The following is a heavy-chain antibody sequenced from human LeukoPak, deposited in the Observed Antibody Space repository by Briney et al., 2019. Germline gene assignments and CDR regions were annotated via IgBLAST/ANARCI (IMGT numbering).Heavy chain of an antibody. D-gene: IGHD5-12*01. J-gene: IGHJ4*02. CDR3: ARGPGYSGYDPYYFDY. V-gene: IGHV4-30-4*01. CDR1: GGSISSGDYY. Sequence: SETLSLTCTVSGGSISSGDYYWSWIRQPPGKGLEWIGYIYYSGSTYYNPSLKSRVTISVDTSKNQFSLKLSSVTAAVTAVYYCARGPGYSGYDPYYFDYWGQGTLVTVSS. CDR2: IYYSGST.